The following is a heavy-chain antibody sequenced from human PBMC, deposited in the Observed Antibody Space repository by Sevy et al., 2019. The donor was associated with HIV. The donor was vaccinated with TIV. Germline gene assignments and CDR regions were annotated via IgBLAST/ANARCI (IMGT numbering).Heavy chain of an antibody. CDR2: ISGSGVST. CDR3: AKEKQWQPLYYFDY. D-gene: IGHD6-19*01. J-gene: IGHJ4*02. CDR1: GFTFSSYA. Sequence: GGSLRLSCAASGFTFSSYAMSWVRQAPGKGLEWVSGISGSGVSTHYADSVKGRFTISGDISKNTLYLQMNSLRAEDTAVYYCAKEKQWQPLYYFDYWGQGTLVTVSS. V-gene: IGHV3-23*01.